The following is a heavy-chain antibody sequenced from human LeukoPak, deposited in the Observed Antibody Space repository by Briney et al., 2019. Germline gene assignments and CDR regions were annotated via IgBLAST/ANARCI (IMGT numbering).Heavy chain of an antibody. V-gene: IGHV4-59*02. CDR2: IYYSGST. J-gene: IGHJ4*02. Sequence: GSLRLSCAASGFTVSSNYMSWIRQPPGKGLEWIGYIYYSGSTNYNPSLKSRVTISVDTSKNQFSLKLSSVTAADTAVYYCARDKGGYSSGKPQYYFDYWGQGTLVTVSS. CDR1: GFTVSSNY. CDR3: ARDKGGYSSGKPQYYFDY. D-gene: IGHD6-19*01.